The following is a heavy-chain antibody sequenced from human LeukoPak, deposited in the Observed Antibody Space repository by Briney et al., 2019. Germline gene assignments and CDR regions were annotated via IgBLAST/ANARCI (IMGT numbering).Heavy chain of an antibody. J-gene: IGHJ3*02. CDR1: GCTFSKDW. V-gene: IGHV3-15*01. CDR2: IKSKADGGTT. D-gene: IGHD1-14*01. CDR3: TTYNDRDAFDI. Sequence: SGGSLRLSCAVSGCTFSKDWMSWVRQAPGKGLEWVGRIKSKADGGTTDDAAPVKGRFTISRDDSKNTLYLQMNSLKTEDTALYFCTTYNDRDAFDIWGQGTMVTVSP.